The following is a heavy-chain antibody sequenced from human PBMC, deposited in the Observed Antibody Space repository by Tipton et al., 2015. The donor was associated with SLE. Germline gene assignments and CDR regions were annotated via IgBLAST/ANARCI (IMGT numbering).Heavy chain of an antibody. CDR2: IIPIFGTA. CDR3: ARGGYFDAFDI. CDR1: GGTFSNYA. D-gene: IGHD5-18*01. V-gene: IGHV1-69*05. J-gene: IGHJ3*02. Sequence: QSGPEVKKPGSSVKVSCMASGGTFSNYAMSWVRQAPGQGLEWMGGIIPIFGTANYAQKFPGRVKIITDASTSTAYMELTSLRSEDTAVYYCARGGYFDAFDIWGQGTMVTVSS.